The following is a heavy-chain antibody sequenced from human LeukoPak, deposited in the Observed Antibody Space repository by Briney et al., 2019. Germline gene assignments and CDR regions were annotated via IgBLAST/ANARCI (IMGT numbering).Heavy chain of an antibody. J-gene: IGHJ6*03. CDR2: INPNSGGT. D-gene: IGHD3-22*01. Sequence: GASVKVSCKASGYTFTGYYIHWVRQAPGQGLEWMGRINPNSGGTAYAQKFQGRVTMTRDTSISTAYMDLRRLRYDDTAVYYCARDSRIDSSGYRGSYSYYYMDVWGKGTTVTVSS. CDR1: GYTFTGYY. V-gene: IGHV1-2*06. CDR3: ARDSRIDSSGYRGSYSYYYMDV.